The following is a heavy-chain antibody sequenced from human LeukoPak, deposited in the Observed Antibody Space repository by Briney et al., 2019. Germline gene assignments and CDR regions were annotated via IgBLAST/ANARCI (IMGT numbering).Heavy chain of an antibody. V-gene: IGHV1-46*01. CDR1: GYTFTSYY. CDR2: INPSGGST. CDR3: ASPGRGSYLDY. J-gene: IGHJ4*02. D-gene: IGHD3-16*01. Sequence: ASVKVSCKAPGYTFTSYYMHWVRQAPGQGLEWMGIINPSGGSTSYAQKFQGRVTMTRDMSTSTVYMELSSLRSEDTAVYYCASPGRGSYLDYWGQGTLVTVSS.